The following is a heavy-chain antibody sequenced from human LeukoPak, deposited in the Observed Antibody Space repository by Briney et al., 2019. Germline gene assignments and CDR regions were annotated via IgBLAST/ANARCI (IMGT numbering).Heavy chain of an antibody. CDR3: ARLSIAAGGNRPFDY. CDR1: GGSISSYY. D-gene: IGHD6-13*01. CDR2: IYYSGST. V-gene: IGHV4-59*12. J-gene: IGHJ4*02. Sequence: PSETLSLTCTVSGGSISSYYWSWIRQPPGKGLEWIGYIYYSGSTYYNPSLKSRVTISVDTSKNQFSLKLSSVTAADTAVYYCARLSIAAGGNRPFDYWGQGTLVTVSS.